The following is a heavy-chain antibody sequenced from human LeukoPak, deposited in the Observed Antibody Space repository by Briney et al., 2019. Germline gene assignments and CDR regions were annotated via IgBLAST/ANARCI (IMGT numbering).Heavy chain of an antibody. Sequence: PGGSLRLSCAASGFTFSSYAMHWVRQAPGKGLEWVAVISYDGSNKYYADSVKGRFTISRDNSKNTLYLQMNSLRAEDTAVYYCARGPYCSSTSCYHGMDVWGQGTTVTVSS. D-gene: IGHD2-2*01. CDR3: ARGPYCSSTSCYHGMDV. V-gene: IGHV3-30-3*01. CDR1: GFTFSSYA. CDR2: ISYDGSNK. J-gene: IGHJ6*02.